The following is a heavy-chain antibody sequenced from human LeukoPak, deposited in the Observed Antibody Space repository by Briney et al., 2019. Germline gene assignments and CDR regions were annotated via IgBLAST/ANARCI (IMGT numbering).Heavy chain of an antibody. CDR2: IFYSGST. V-gene: IGHV4-39*07. CDR3: AREWITMVRGVIFDP. J-gene: IGHJ5*02. D-gene: IGHD3-10*01. Sequence: SETLSLTCTVSSGSISTSNYYWGWVRQPPGKALEWIGNIFYSGSTYYSPSLKSRVTISLDTSRNQFSLKLSSVTAADTAVYYCAREWITMVRGVIFDPWGQGTPVTVSS. CDR1: SGSISTSNYY.